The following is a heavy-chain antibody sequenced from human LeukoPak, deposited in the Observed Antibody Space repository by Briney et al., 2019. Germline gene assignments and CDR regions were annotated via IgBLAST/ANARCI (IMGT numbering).Heavy chain of an antibody. Sequence: ASVKVSCKVSGKTLSQISMHWVRQAPGKGLEWMGGLDPEDGETIYAKKVQGRVTMTEDTSTDTAYMELSSLRSEDTAVYYCAIIRGNYWDLDYWGQGTLVTVSS. V-gene: IGHV1-24*01. D-gene: IGHD1-7*01. CDR2: LDPEDGET. CDR1: GKTLSQIS. J-gene: IGHJ4*02. CDR3: AIIRGNYWDLDY.